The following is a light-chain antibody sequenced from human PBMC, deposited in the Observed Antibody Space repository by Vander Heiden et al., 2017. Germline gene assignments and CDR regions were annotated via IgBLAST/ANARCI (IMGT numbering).Light chain of an antibody. CDR1: QSVSSTY. CDR2: GAS. CDR3: QQYGSSPYT. J-gene: IGKJ2*01. Sequence: EIGLTQSPGTLSLSPGERATHSCRTSQSVSSTYLAWYQQKPGQAPRLLIYGASSRATGIPDRFSGSGSGTDFTLTISRLEPEDFAVYYCQQYGSSPYTFGQGTKLXIK. V-gene: IGKV3-20*01.